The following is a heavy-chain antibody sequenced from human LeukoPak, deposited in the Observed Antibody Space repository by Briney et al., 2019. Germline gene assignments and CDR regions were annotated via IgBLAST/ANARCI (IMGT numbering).Heavy chain of an antibody. Sequence: SSETLSLTCTVSGGFISIYYWIWIRQPAGKGLEWIGRIYNSGSTNYNPSLKSRVTMSVDTSKNQFSLKLSSVTAGDTAVYYCARASMVRGVIRFDPWGQGTLVTVSS. CDR2: IYNSGST. V-gene: IGHV4-4*07. CDR3: ARASMVRGVIRFDP. J-gene: IGHJ5*02. D-gene: IGHD3-10*01. CDR1: GGFISIYY.